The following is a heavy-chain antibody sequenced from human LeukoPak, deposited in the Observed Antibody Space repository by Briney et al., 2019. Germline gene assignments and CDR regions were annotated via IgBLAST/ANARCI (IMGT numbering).Heavy chain of an antibody. J-gene: IGHJ4*02. V-gene: IGHV3-30-3*01. CDR1: GFIFSSYA. CDR2: ISYDGSNK. CDR3: ARDGAPSGSYVGGFDY. D-gene: IGHD1-26*01. Sequence: GGSLRLSCAASGFIFSSYAMHWVRQAPGKGLEWVAVISYDGSNKYYADSVKGRFTISRDNSKNTLYLQMNSLRAEDTAVYYCARDGAPSGSYVGGFDYWGQGTLVTVSS.